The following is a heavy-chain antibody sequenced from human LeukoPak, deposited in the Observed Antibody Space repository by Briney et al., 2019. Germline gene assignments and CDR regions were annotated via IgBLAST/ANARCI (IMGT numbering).Heavy chain of an antibody. CDR2: IKQDGTEK. CDR3: ARADWLYCSGGSCAFDI. CDR1: GFTFSKSS. D-gene: IGHD2-15*01. J-gene: IGHJ3*02. V-gene: IGHV3-7*01. Sequence: GGSLRLSCAASGFTFSKSSMTWVRQAPGKGLEWVANIKQDGTEKYYVDSVRGRFTISRDNAKNSLYLQMNSLRAEDTAVYYCARADWLYCSGGSCAFDIWGQGTMVTVSS.